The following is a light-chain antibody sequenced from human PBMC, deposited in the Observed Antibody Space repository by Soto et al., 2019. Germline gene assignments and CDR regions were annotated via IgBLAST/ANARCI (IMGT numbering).Light chain of an antibody. J-gene: IGLJ1*01. CDR1: STDVGGYDY. Sequence: QAVVTQPRSVSGSPGQSVTISCTGTSTDVGGYDYVSWYQQHPGKAPKLMIYDVSKRPSGVPDRFSGSKSGNTASLTISGLQAEDEADYYCCSYAGSYTYAFGTGTKVTVL. CDR3: CSYAGSYTYA. CDR2: DVS. V-gene: IGLV2-11*01.